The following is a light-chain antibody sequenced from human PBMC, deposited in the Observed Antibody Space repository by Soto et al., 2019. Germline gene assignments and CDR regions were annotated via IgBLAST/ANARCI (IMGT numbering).Light chain of an antibody. CDR3: QHYNSYSEA. CDR2: KAS. J-gene: IGKJ1*01. Sequence: DIQMTQSPSTLSGSVGARVTITCRASQTISSWLAWYQQKQGKAPKLLIYKASTLKSGVPSRFSGSGSGTELTITLSSLQPDDCETYYGQHYNSYSEAFGQGTKVDIK. CDR1: QTISSW. V-gene: IGKV1-5*03.